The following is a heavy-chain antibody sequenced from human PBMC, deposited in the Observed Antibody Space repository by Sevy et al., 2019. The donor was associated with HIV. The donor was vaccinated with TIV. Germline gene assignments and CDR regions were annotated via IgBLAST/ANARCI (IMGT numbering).Heavy chain of an antibody. D-gene: IGHD6-19*01. CDR1: EITFSTAI. J-gene: IGHJ4*02. Sequence: GGSLRLSCAASEITFSTAIIHWVRQAPGKGLEWVAAISYDESKYYADSVKGRLTISRDSSKTTVYLEMSSLRTEDTAVYYCAKEVGTSGRCGYFNYWGQGTLVTVSS. CDR2: ISYDESK. CDR3: AKEVGTSGRCGYFNY. V-gene: IGHV3-30*04.